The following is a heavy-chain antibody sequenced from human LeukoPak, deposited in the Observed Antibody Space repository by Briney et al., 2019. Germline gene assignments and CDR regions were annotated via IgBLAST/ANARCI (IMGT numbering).Heavy chain of an antibody. CDR2: ISGSGGST. CDR1: GFTFSSYA. J-gene: IGHJ4*02. Sequence: GGSLRLSCAASGFTFSSYAMSWIRQAPGKGLEWVSAISGSGGSTYYADSMKGRFTISRDNSKNTLYLQMNSLRAEDTAVYYCAKVPPGSGFLLDYWGQGTLVTVSS. V-gene: IGHV3-23*01. CDR3: AKVPPGSGFLLDY. D-gene: IGHD3-22*01.